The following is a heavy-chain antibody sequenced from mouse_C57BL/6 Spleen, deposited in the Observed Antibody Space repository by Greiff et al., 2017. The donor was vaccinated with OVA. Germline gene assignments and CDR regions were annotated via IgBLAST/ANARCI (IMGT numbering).Heavy chain of an antibody. V-gene: IGHV14-4*01. CDR1: GFNIKDDY. CDR3: TYYYGSSYWYCDV. D-gene: IGHD1-1*01. Sequence: VQLQQSGAELVRPGASVKLSCTASGFNIKDDYMHWVKQRPEQGLEWIGWIDPENGDTEYASKFQGKATITADTSYNTAYLQLSSLTSEDTAVYDWTYYYGSSYWYCDVWGTGTTVTVSA. J-gene: IGHJ1*03. CDR2: IDPENGDT.